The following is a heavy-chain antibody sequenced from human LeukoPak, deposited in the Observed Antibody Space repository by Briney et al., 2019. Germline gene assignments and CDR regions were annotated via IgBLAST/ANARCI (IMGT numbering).Heavy chain of an antibody. CDR2: ISPNSGGT. Sequence: ASVKVSCKASGYTFTGYYMHWVRQAPGQGLEWMGWISPNSGGTNYAQKFQGRVTMTRDTSISTAYMELSRLRSDDTAVYYCARAESVVPAAMDWFGPWGQGTLVTVSS. D-gene: IGHD2-2*01. V-gene: IGHV1-2*02. CDR3: ARAESVVPAAMDWFGP. J-gene: IGHJ5*02. CDR1: GYTFTGYY.